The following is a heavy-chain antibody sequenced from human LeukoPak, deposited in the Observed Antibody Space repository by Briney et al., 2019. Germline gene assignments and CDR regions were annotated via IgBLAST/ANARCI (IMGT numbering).Heavy chain of an antibody. Sequence: ASVKVSCKASGYTFTEYYMHWVRQGPGQGLEWMGWINPNSGGANYAENFQGRVTMTRDTSISTAYMELSSLRYDDTALYYCARGQSLNDYWGQGTLVTVSS. CDR1: GYTFTEYY. J-gene: IGHJ4*02. CDR2: INPNSGGA. CDR3: ARGQSLNDY. V-gene: IGHV1-2*02.